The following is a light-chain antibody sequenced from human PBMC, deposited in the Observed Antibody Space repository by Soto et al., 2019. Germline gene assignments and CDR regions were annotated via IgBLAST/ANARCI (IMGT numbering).Light chain of an antibody. Sequence: EIVMTQSPATLSVSPGERAILSCRASQSVAGNLAWYQQKPGQAPRLLMYGASIRATGIPARFSGSGSGTEYTLSISSLQSEDVAVYSCQQYNNWPVTFGQGTKVEIK. V-gene: IGKV3-15*01. CDR2: GAS. J-gene: IGKJ1*01. CDR3: QQYNNWPVT. CDR1: QSVAGN.